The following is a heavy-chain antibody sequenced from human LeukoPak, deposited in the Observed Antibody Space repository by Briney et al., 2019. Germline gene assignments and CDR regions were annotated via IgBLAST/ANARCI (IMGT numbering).Heavy chain of an antibody. CDR2: IYYSGST. J-gene: IGHJ4*02. CDR3: ARARGYCYDSSGYYYVSEALDY. Sequence: PSETLSLTCTVSGGSISSHYWSWIRQPPGKGLEWIGYIYYSGSTNYNPSHKSRVTISVDTSKNQFSLKLSSVTAADTAVYYCARARGYCYDSSGYYYVSEALDYWGQGTLVTVSS. D-gene: IGHD3-22*01. CDR1: GGSISSHY. V-gene: IGHV4-59*11.